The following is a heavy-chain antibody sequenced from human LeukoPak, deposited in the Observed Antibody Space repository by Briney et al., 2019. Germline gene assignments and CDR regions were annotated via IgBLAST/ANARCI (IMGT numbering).Heavy chain of an antibody. D-gene: IGHD6-13*01. CDR3: AREHVAAAGKDY. Sequence: SETLSLTCTLSGGSISSGDYYWSWVRQPPGKGLEWIGYIYYIGSTYYNPSLKSRVIISVDTSKNQFSLKLSSVTAADTAVYYCAREHVAAAGKDYWGQGTLVTVSS. V-gene: IGHV4-30-4*01. J-gene: IGHJ4*02. CDR2: IYYIGST. CDR1: GGSISSGDYY.